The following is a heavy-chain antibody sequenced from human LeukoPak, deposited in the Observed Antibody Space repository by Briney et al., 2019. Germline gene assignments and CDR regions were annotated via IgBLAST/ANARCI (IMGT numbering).Heavy chain of an antibody. Sequence: GGSLRLSCVVSGLRFRNYGMHWVRQAPGKGLEWVAVVYYDGSNQYYVDSVKGRFTVSRDNAKNTLYLQMDSLRAEDTAVYYCATDRNSGKYYDYWGQGTLVTVSS. CDR3: ATDRNSGKYYDY. CDR1: GLRFRNYG. J-gene: IGHJ4*02. D-gene: IGHD1-26*01. V-gene: IGHV3-33*01. CDR2: VYYDGSNQ.